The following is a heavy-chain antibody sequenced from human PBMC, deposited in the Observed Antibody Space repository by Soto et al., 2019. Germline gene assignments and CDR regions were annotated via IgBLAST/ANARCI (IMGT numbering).Heavy chain of an antibody. D-gene: IGHD3-10*01. J-gene: IGHJ4*02. CDR1: GDTFTFYS. CDR3: ASSYGSGYRAFDY. Sequence: QVQLVQSGAEVKRPGSSVKVSCKASGDTFTFYSINWVRQAPGLGLEWMGRINPILSMSNYAQRFQGRVTMTADKSTSTAYMELSSLSSEDTAIYYCASSYGSGYRAFDYWGQGPLVTVSS. V-gene: IGHV1-69*02. CDR2: INPILSMS.